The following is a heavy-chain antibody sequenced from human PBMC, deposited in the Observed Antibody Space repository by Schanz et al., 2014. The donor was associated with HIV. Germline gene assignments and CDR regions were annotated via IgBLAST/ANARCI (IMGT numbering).Heavy chain of an antibody. V-gene: IGHV3-30*03. J-gene: IGHJ6*02. CDR3: ARDGGSSSVIYYYYYGMDV. CDR2: ISYDGSNK. CDR1: GLTFSSYG. Sequence: QVQLVESGGGVVQPGRSLRLSCAASGLTFSSYGMHWVRQAPGKGLEWVAVISYDGSNKDYTDSVKGRFTISRDNSKNTLYLQMNSLRAEDTAVYYCARDGGSSSVIYYYYYGMDVWGQGTTVTVSS. D-gene: IGHD6-6*01.